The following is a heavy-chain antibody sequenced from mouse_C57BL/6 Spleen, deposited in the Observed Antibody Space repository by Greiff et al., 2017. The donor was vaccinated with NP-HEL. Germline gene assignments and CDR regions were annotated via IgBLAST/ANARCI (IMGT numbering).Heavy chain of an antibody. CDR3: ARRHRLDAMDY. CDR2: INHNNGGT. V-gene: IGHV1-26*01. D-gene: IGHD2-14*01. CDR1: GYTFTDYY. Sequence: EVQLQQSGPELVKPGASVKISCKASGYTFTDYYMNWVKQSHGKSLEWIGDINHNNGGTSYNQKFKGKATLTVYKSSSTAYMELRSLTSEDSAVYYCARRHRLDAMDYWGQGTSVTGSS. J-gene: IGHJ4*01.